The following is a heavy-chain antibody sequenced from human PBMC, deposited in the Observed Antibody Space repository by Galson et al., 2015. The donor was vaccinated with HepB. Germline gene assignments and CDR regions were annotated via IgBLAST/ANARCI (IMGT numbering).Heavy chain of an antibody. CDR1: GFTFSSYS. D-gene: IGHD6-19*01. Sequence: LRLSCAASGFTFSSYSMNWVRQAPGKGLEWVSSTSSSSSYIYYADSVKGRFTISRDNAKNSLYLQMNSLRAEDTAVYYCARDRAERRWLVGGQKPNWFDPWGQGTLVTVSS. V-gene: IGHV3-21*01. CDR2: TSSSSSYI. CDR3: ARDRAERRWLVGGQKPNWFDP. J-gene: IGHJ5*02.